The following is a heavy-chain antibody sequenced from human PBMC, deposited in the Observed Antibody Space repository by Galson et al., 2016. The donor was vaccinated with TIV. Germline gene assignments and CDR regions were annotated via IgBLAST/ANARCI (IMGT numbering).Heavy chain of an antibody. V-gene: IGHV1-2*06. CDR2: INPNSGAA. Sequence: SVKVSCKASGYTFIGYYIHWARQAPGQGLEWVGRINPNSGAANYAQNFQGRVTMTSDTSISTASLELSRLRSDDTAVYYCAQAYYYDSSAYYFASWGQGTLVTVSS. CDR1: GYTFIGYY. D-gene: IGHD3-22*01. CDR3: AQAYYYDSSAYYFAS. J-gene: IGHJ4*02.